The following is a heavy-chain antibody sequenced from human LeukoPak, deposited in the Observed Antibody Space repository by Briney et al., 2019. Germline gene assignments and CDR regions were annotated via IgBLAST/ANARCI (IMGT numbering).Heavy chain of an antibody. J-gene: IGHJ4*02. CDR3: AKGDYYGSGSYPDYFDY. Sequence: GGSLRLSCAASGFTFSSYSMNWVRQAPGKGLEWVSAISGSGGSTYYADSVKGRFTISRDNSKNTLYLQMNSLRAEDTAVYYCAKGDYYGSGSYPDYFDYWGQGTLVTVAS. CDR1: GFTFSSYS. CDR2: ISGSGGST. D-gene: IGHD3-10*01. V-gene: IGHV3-23*01.